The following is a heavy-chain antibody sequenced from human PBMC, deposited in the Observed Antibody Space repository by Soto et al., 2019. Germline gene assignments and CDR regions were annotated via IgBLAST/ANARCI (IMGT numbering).Heavy chain of an antibody. Sequence: PSETLSLTCTVSGGSISSYYWGWIRQPPGKGLEWIGTIYYSGSTYYNPSLKSRVTISVDTSKNQFSLKLSSVTAADTAVYYCVRLERSKDAFDIWGQGKMVTVSS. CDR2: IYYSGST. CDR3: VRLERSKDAFDI. CDR1: GGSISSYY. J-gene: IGHJ3*02. V-gene: IGHV4-39*01.